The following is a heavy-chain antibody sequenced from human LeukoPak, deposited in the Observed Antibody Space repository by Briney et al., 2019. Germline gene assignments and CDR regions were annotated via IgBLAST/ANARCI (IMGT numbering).Heavy chain of an antibody. CDR1: GGSISSYY. Sequence: PSETLSLTCTVSGGSISSYYWSWIRQPPAKGLEFIGYIYYSGSTNYNPSLKSRVTISVDTSKNQFSLNLSSVTAADTAVYYCARHTGYCSSTSCFHNWFDPWGQGNLVTPSS. CDR3: ARHTGYCSSTSCFHNWFDP. CDR2: IYYSGST. D-gene: IGHD2-2*01. V-gene: IGHV4-59*01. J-gene: IGHJ5*02.